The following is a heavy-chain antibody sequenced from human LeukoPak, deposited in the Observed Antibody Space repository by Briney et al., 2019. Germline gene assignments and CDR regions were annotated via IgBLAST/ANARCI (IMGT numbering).Heavy chain of an antibody. Sequence: RPSQTLSLTCTVSGGAITSGGYSWNWIRQPPGKGLEWIGCIYDRGPTYYNPSLKSRITISVDRPKNQFFLNVTSVTAADTAVYYCARSRQGSGLLNYWGQGNLVAVSS. CDR3: ARSRQGSGLLNY. V-gene: IGHV4-30-2*01. CDR1: GGAITSGGYS. CDR2: IYDRGPT. J-gene: IGHJ4*02. D-gene: IGHD3-10*01.